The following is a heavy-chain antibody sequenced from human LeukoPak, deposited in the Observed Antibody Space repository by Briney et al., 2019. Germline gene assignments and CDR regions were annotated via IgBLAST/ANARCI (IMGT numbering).Heavy chain of an antibody. CDR3: AKDRPNYYGSNGHYYKLNSDC. D-gene: IGHD3-22*01. CDR2: ITCSGAAT. V-gene: IGHV3-23*01. J-gene: IGHJ4*02. Sequence: HPGGSLRLSCAASGFTFSSYAMSWVRQAPGKGLEWVSSITCSGAATYYADSVKGRFTISRDNSDNTLYLQMNSLRAEDTAVYYCAKDRPNYYGSNGHYYKLNSDCWGQGTLVTVSS. CDR1: GFTFSSYA.